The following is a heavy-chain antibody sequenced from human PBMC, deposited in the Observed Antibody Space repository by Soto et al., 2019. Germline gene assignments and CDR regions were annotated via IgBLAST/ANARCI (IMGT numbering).Heavy chain of an antibody. D-gene: IGHD2-15*01. V-gene: IGHV3-30-3*01. CDR2: ISYDGSNK. CDR1: GFTFSSYA. Sequence: GWALRLSCAASGFTFSSYAMHWVRQAPGKGLEWVAVISYDGSNKYYADSVKGRFTISRDNSKNTLYLQMNSLRAEDTAVYYCVVVAARDFDYWGQGTLVTVSS. CDR3: VVVAARDFDY. J-gene: IGHJ4*02.